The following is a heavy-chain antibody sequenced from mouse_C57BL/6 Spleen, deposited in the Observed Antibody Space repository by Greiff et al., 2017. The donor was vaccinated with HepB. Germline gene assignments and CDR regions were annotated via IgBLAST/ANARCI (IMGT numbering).Heavy chain of an antibody. J-gene: IGHJ4*01. V-gene: IGHV1-72*01. D-gene: IGHD3-2*02. CDR3: AREGRRDSSGHYAMDY. CDR1: GYTFTSYW. Sequence: QVQLKQPGAELVKPGASVKLSCKASGYTFTSYWMHWVKQRPGRGLEWIGRIDPNSGGTKYNEKFKSKATLTVDKPSSTAYMQLSSLTSEDSAVYYCAREGRRDSSGHYAMDYWGQGTSVTVSS. CDR2: IDPNSGGT.